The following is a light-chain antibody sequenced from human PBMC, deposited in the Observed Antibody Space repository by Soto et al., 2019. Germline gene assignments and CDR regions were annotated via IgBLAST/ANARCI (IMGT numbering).Light chain of an antibody. J-gene: IGKJ1*01. CDR3: QHYNSYSEA. CDR1: HSISSW. V-gene: IGKV1-5*01. Sequence: DIQMTQSPSTLSASVGDRVTITCRASHSISSWLAWYQQKPGKAPNLLIYAASTLESGVPSRFSGSGSGTEFTLTISSLQPDDFATYYCQHYNSYSEAFGQGTKVELK. CDR2: AAS.